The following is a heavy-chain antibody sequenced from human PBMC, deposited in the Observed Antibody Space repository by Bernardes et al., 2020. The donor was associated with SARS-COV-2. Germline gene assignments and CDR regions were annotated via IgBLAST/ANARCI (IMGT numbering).Heavy chain of an antibody. D-gene: IGHD6-19*01. CDR3: ARDTLEQWLDSGNWFDP. V-gene: IGHV3-30-3*01. CDR2: LSYDGSNK. Sequence: GGSLRLSCVASGFKFGVHAIHWVRQAPGKGLEWVALLSYDGSNKYYADSVKGRFTISRDNSKNTLYLQMNSLRAEDTAVYYCARDTLEQWLDSGNWFDPWGQGTLVTVSS. J-gene: IGHJ5*02. CDR1: GFKFGVHA.